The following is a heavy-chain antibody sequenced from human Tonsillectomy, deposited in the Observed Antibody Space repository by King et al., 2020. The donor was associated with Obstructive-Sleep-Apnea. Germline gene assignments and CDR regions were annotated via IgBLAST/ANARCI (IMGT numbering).Heavy chain of an antibody. D-gene: IGHD4-23*01. J-gene: IGHJ3*02. CDR2: IYYSGST. CDR3: ARDKVAVASPPDAFDI. CDR1: GGSISSGDYY. V-gene: IGHV4-30-4*01. Sequence: VQLQESGPGLVKPSQTLSLTCTVSGGSISSGDYYWSWIRQPPGKGLEWIGYIYYSGSTYYNPSLKSRVTISVDTSKNQFSLKLSSVTAADTAVYYCARDKVAVASPPDAFDISGQGTMVTVSS.